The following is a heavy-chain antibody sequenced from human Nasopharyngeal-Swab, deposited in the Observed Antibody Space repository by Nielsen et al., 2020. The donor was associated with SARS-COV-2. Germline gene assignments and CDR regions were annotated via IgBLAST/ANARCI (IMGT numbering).Heavy chain of an antibody. D-gene: IGHD6-19*01. Sequence: GESLKISCAASGFTFSSYSMNWVRQAPGKGLEWVSSISSSSSYIYYADSVKGRFTISRDNAKNSLYLQMNSLRAEDTAVYYCARDRDSSGWYGYWGQGTLVTVSS. J-gene: IGHJ4*02. CDR1: GFTFSSYS. CDR2: ISSSSSYI. V-gene: IGHV3-21*01. CDR3: ARDRDSSGWYGY.